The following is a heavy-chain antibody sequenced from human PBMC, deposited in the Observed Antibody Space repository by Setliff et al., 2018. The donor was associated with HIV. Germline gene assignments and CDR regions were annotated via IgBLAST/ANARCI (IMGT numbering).Heavy chain of an antibody. Sequence: SETLSLTCTVSGGSFTSRSYYWGWIRQPPGKGLEWIGSIFYSGITYYNPSLKSRVTISVDTSKNQFSLNLTSVTDADTAVYYCARSKTFYDFWGGYYTHGAFKIWGLGTMVTVSS. J-gene: IGHJ3*02. CDR2: IFYSGIT. V-gene: IGHV4-39*01. CDR3: ARSKTFYDFWGGYYTHGAFKI. D-gene: IGHD3-3*01. CDR1: GGSFTSRSYY.